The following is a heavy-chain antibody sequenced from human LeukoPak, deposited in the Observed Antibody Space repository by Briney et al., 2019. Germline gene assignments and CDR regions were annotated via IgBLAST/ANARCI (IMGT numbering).Heavy chain of an antibody. V-gene: IGHV3-48*01. J-gene: IGHJ3*02. CDR1: GFTFSSYS. D-gene: IGHD1-1*01. CDR3: ASHFERFPNVGAFDI. CDR2: ISSSSSTI. Sequence: GGSLRLSCAASGFTFSSYSMNWVRQAPGKGLEWVSYISSSSSTIYYADSVKGRFTISRDNAKNSLYLQMNSLRAEDTAVYYCASHFERFPNVGAFDIWGQGTMVIVSS.